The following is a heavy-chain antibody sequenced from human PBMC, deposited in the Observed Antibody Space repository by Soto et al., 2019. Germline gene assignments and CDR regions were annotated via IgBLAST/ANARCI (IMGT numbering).Heavy chain of an antibody. V-gene: IGHV3-49*04. Sequence: GPLRLCCTASGLSFGDYAMCWVRQAPGKGLELVGFIRSKAYGGTTEYAASVKGRFTISRDDSKSIAYLQMNSLKTEDTAVYYCTRDDYRYYYYGMDVWGQGTTVTVSS. CDR3: TRDDYRYYYYGMDV. D-gene: IGHD4-17*01. CDR1: GLSFGDYA. J-gene: IGHJ6*02. CDR2: IRSKAYGGTT.